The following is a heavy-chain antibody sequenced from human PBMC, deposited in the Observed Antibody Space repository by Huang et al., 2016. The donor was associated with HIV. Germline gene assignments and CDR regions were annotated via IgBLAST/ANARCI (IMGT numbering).Heavy chain of an antibody. J-gene: IGHJ6*03. Sequence: QLLLQESGPGLVKPSEALALTCAVSGGSIRSSDYHWGWIRQPPGKGLEWIGSIYYKGSTHYSPSLKSRVTIAVDTSKNLVFLNRTSMTAADTAVYYCARHREGPVAYYSGWGSHLNYMDVWGRGRTVVVSS. CDR2: IYYKGST. D-gene: IGHD3-10*01. V-gene: IGHV4-39*01. CDR3: ARHREGPVAYYSGWGSHLNYMDV. CDR1: GGSIRSSDYH.